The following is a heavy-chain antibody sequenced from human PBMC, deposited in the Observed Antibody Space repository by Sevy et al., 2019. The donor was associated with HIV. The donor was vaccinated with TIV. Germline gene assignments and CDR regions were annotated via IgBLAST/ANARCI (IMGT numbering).Heavy chain of an antibody. CDR2: ISGYNGNT. CDR1: GYTFTNYG. D-gene: IGHD3-22*01. V-gene: IGHV1-18*01. CDR3: ARDEAFSLIIVDLDY. Sequence: ASVKVSCKASGYTFTNYGITWVRQAPGQGLEWMGWISGYNGNTEYAQKFQDRVTMTTDTATSTAYLELRSLRSDDTAVYYCARDEAFSLIIVDLDYWGRGTPVTVSS. J-gene: IGHJ4*02.